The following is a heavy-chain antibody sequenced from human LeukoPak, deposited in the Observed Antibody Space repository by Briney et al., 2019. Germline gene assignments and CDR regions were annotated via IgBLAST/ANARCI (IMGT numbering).Heavy chain of an antibody. D-gene: IGHD3-22*01. V-gene: IGHV3-33*01. CDR2: IWYDGSNK. CDR3: ARDDSYYDSSGYYYDDAFDI. J-gene: IGHJ3*02. CDR1: GFTFSSYG. Sequence: GGSLRLSCAASGFTFSSYGMHWVRQAPGKGLEWVAVIWYDGSNKYYADSVKGRFTISRDNSKNTLYLQMNSLRAEDTAVYYCARDDSYYDSSGYYYDDAFDIWGQGTMVTVSS.